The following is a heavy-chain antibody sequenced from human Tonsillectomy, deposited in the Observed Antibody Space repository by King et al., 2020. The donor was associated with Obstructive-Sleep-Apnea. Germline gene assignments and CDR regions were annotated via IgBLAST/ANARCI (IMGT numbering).Heavy chain of an antibody. CDR1: GFTFSSYN. Sequence: VQLVQSGGGQVKPGGSLRLSCAASGFTFSSYNMNWFRQAPGKGLEWVSSISSSSRYIYYADSVKGRFTISRDNAKNSLYLQMNSLRAEDTAVYYCARVDYTNYEESGYWGQGTLVTVSS. J-gene: IGHJ4*02. D-gene: IGHD4-11*01. V-gene: IGHV3-21*01. CDR2: ISSSSRYI. CDR3: ARVDYTNYEESGY.